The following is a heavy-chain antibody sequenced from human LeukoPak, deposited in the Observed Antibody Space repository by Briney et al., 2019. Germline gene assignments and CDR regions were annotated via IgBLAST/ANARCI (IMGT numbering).Heavy chain of an antibody. V-gene: IGHV3-74*01. Sequence: GGSLRLSCAASGFTFSHYLMHWVRQAPGKGLVRVSRIESDGGRTDYADSLKGRFTISRDNAKNTLYLEMNSLRAEDTAVYYCARVGHCSSTACFIDYWGQGTLVTVSS. CDR1: GFTFSHYL. CDR3: ARVGHCSSTACFIDY. D-gene: IGHD2-2*01. CDR2: IESDGGRT. J-gene: IGHJ4*02.